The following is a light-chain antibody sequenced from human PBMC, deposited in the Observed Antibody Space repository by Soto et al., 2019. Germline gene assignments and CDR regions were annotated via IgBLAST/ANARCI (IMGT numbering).Light chain of an antibody. CDR3: QQYNNWPQT. CDR1: QTVNNN. J-gene: IGKJ1*01. V-gene: IGKV3-15*01. CDR2: GAS. Sequence: EIVMTQSPATLSVSPGEGATLSCRASQTVNNNVAWYQLKDGQVPRLLIYGASTRATDIPAGFSGSGSGTEFTLTISSLQSEDFAEYHCQQYNNWPQTFGQGTKVDIK.